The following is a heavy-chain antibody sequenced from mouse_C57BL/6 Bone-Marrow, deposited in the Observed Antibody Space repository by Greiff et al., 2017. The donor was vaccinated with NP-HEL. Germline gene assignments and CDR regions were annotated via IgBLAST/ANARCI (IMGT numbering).Heavy chain of an antibody. Sequence: VQLQQPGAELVKPGASVKLSCKASGYTFTSYWMHWVKQRPGRGLEWIGRIDPNSGGTKYNEKFKSKATLTVDKPSSTAYMQLSSLTSEDSAVYYCARNPITTVVAGNAMDYWGQGTSVTVSS. D-gene: IGHD1-1*01. CDR1: GYTFTSYW. CDR2: IDPNSGGT. V-gene: IGHV1-72*01. CDR3: ARNPITTVVAGNAMDY. J-gene: IGHJ4*01.